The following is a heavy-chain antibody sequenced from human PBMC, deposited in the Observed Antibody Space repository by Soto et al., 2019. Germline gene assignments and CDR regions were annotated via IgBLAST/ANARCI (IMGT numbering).Heavy chain of an antibody. V-gene: IGHV4-4*07. Sequence: SETLSLTCSVSDGSISSYSWNWIRQPAGKGLEWIGRIYISGSTNFNPSLRSRVTMSVDTSKNQFSLNLRSVTAADTAMYYCARGLRPPSNPTNWFDSWGQGILVTVSS. D-gene: IGHD2-2*01. CDR1: DGSISSYS. J-gene: IGHJ5*01. CDR3: ARGLRPPSNPTNWFDS. CDR2: IYISGST.